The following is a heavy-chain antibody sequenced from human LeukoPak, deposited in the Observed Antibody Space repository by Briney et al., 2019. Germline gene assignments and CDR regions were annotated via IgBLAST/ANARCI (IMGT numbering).Heavy chain of an antibody. D-gene: IGHD3-10*01. CDR2: IYYSGST. V-gene: IGHV4-59*01. Sequence: SETLSLTCTVSGGSISSYYWSWIRQPPGKGLEWIGYIYYSGSTNYNPSLKSRVTISVDTSKNQFSLKLSSVTAADTAVYYCARLLWFGEFNWFDPWGQGTLVTVSS. CDR1: GGSISSYY. CDR3: ARLLWFGEFNWFDP. J-gene: IGHJ5*02.